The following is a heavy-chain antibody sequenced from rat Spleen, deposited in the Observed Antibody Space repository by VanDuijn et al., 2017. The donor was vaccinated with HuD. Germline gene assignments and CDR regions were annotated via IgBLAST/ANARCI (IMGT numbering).Heavy chain of an antibody. D-gene: IGHD1-9*01. CDR3: ARLGDTHYGYNPLDA. V-gene: IGHV5S13*01. CDR1: GFTFSSYG. J-gene: IGHJ4*01. Sequence: EVQLVESGGGLAQPGRSLKLSCAVSGFTFSSYGMAWVRQAPTKGLEWVASISTTGANTFYRDSVKGRFTISRDNAKSSLYLQMNSLKSEDTATYYCARLGDTHYGYNPLDAWGQGASVTVSS. CDR2: ISTTGANT.